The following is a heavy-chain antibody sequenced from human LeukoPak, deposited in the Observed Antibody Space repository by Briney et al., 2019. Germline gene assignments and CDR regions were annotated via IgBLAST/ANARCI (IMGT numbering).Heavy chain of an antibody. V-gene: IGHV3-7*03. D-gene: IGHD1-7*01. CDR2: IRQDGSEK. Sequence: GGSLRLSCAASGFTFSTYWMSWVRQAPGKGLEWVANIRQDGSEKFYVDSVKDRFTISRDNAKNSLDLQMDSLRAEDTAIYHCARDDNWNFKFDYWGQGALVIVSS. CDR3: ARDDNWNFKFDY. CDR1: GFTFSTYW. J-gene: IGHJ4*02.